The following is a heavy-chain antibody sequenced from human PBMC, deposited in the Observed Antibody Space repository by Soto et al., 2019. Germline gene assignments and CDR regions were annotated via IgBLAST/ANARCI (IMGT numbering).Heavy chain of an antibody. J-gene: IGHJ6*02. CDR1: GDSVSSNSAA. Sequence: PSQTLSLTCAISGDSVSSNSAALNWIMQSPSRGLEWLGRTYYRSKWYNDYAVSVKSRITINPDTSKNQFSLQLNSVTPEDTAVYYCAREGIQLWLTNYYYYYGMDVWGQGTTVTVSS. CDR2: TYYRSKWYN. D-gene: IGHD5-18*01. CDR3: AREGIQLWLTNYYYYYGMDV. V-gene: IGHV6-1*01.